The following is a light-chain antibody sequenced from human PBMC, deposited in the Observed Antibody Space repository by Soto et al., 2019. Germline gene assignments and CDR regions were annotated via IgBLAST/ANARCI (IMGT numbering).Light chain of an antibody. CDR3: QPYNNWPLT. V-gene: IGKV3-15*01. J-gene: IGKJ4*01. Sequence: VMRQCPATLSLSPGEGATLSCSASQGIGDTLSWYQHKPGQTPRLLIYYTSTGATGVPTMFGGSRSWAEFTITINSLQSEDFAVYYCQPYNNWPLTFGGGTKVAIK. CDR2: YTS. CDR1: QGIGDT.